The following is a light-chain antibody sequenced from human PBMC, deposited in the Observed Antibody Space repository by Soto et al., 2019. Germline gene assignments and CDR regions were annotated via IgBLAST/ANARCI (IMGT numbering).Light chain of an antibody. CDR1: QSVSSN. CDR3: QQYNDWPPIT. J-gene: IGKJ4*01. V-gene: IGKV3D-15*01. Sequence: EVVMTQSPATLSASPGERASLSCTASQSVSSNLAWYQQKPGQAPRLLIYASSTRATGIPARFSGSGSGTEFTLTISSLQSEDFAIYYCQQYNDWPPITFGGGTKVEIK. CDR2: ASS.